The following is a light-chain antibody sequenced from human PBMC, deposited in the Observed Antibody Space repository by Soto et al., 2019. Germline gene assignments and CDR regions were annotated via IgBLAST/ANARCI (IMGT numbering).Light chain of an antibody. Sequence: DIVMTQSPDSLAVSLGERATINCKSSQSVLYSSNNKNYLAWYQQKPGQPPKLLIFWASTRESGVPDRFSGSGSGTVFLTTISSRQAEDVAFYYGKTCYSPPPTFGGGTKVEIK. CDR1: QSVLYSSNNKNY. CDR3: KTCYSPPPT. V-gene: IGKV4-1*01. CDR2: WAS. J-gene: IGKJ4*01.